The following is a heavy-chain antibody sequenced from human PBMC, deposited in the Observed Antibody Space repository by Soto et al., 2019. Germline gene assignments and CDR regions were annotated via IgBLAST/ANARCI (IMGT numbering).Heavy chain of an antibody. Sequence: ASVKVSCKDSGYSFTNNYVSWVRPATGQGLELMGWMNPGSGDTGYAQKFRGRVTMTRDISTATAYMELSSLRSDDTATYYCARMATFSALNWFDPWGQGTLVTVSS. CDR3: ARMATFSALNWFDP. J-gene: IGHJ5*02. V-gene: IGHV1-8*01. CDR1: GYSFTNNY. CDR2: MNPGSGDT. D-gene: IGHD3-16*01.